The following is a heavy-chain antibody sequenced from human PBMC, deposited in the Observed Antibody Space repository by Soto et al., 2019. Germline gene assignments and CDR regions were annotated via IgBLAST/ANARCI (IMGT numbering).Heavy chain of an antibody. J-gene: IGHJ4*02. V-gene: IGHV5-51*01. CDR2: IYPGDSDT. CDR3: AVYYCASRDPGTSVDY. Sequence: GESLKISCKGSGYSFTSYWIGWVRQMPGKGLEWMGIIYPGDSDTRYSPSFQGQVTISADKSISTAYLQRSSLKVTSLTAADTAVYYCASRDPGTSVDYWGQGTLVTVSS. D-gene: IGHD1-7*01. CDR1: GYSFTSYW.